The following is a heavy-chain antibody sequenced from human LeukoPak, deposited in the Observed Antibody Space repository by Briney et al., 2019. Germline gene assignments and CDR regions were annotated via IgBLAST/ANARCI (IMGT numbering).Heavy chain of an antibody. V-gene: IGHV3-23*01. CDR2: ISGSGGST. J-gene: IGHJ4*02. Sequence: GGSLRLSCAASGFTFSSYAMSWVCQAPGKGLEWVSAISGSGGSTYYADSVKGRFTISRDNSKNTLYLQMNSLRAEDTAVYYCAKGGSSGWYGYWGQGTLVTVSS. CDR3: AKGGSSGWYGY. D-gene: IGHD6-19*01. CDR1: GFTFSSYA.